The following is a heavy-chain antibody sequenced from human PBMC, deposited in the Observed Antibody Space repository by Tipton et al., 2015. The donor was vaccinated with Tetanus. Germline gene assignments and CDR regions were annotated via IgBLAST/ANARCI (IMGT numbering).Heavy chain of an antibody. CDR3: ARGLPREPFYLDY. J-gene: IGHJ4*02. CDR1: GASINAGGYL. D-gene: IGHD1-26*01. V-gene: IGHV4-31*02. Sequence: SGASINAGGYLWTWVRQRPGKGLEWIGNIYYTALTSYTPSLSSRVTISVDSSKNHFSLNLTSVTAADTAVYFCARGLPREPFYLDYWGQGKQVTVSS. CDR2: IYYTALT.